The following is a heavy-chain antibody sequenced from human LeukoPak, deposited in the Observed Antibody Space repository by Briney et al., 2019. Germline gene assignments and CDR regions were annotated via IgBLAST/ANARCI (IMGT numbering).Heavy chain of an antibody. CDR3: ARHETSSGWCGNYYYGMDV. V-gene: IGHV4-39*01. CDR1: GGSISSSSYY. Sequence: SETLSLTCTVSGGSISSSSYYWGWIRQPPGKGLEWIGSIYYSGSTYYNPSLKSRVTISVDTSKNQFSLKLSSVTAADTAVYYCARHETSSGWCGNYYYGMDVWGQGTTVTVSS. J-gene: IGHJ6*02. CDR2: IYYSGST. D-gene: IGHD6-19*01.